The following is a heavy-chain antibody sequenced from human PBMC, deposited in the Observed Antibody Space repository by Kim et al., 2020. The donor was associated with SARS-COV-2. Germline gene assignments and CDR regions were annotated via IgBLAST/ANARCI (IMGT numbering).Heavy chain of an antibody. Sequence: SETLSLSCTVSGGSMTVYYWNWIRQAPGKGLEWIGCINDIGNTKYNPALKSRVTVTVDASKSQFSLELSSVTSADTAVYYCARDRLDGGAFDAFDIWGRG. CDR1: GGSMTVYY. V-gene: IGHV4-59*01. D-gene: IGHD2-21*01. J-gene: IGHJ3*02. CDR2: INDIGNT. CDR3: ARDRLDGGAFDAFDI.